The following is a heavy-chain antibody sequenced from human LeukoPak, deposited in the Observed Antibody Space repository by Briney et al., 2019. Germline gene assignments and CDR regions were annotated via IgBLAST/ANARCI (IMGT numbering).Heavy chain of an antibody. J-gene: IGHJ4*02. V-gene: IGHV1-18*01. CDR2: INANNDNP. Sequence: EGSVKVSCKTSGYTFSNFGINWVRQAPGQGLEWMGWINANNDNPNYGQKFQGRFTVTTDSSTSTAYMELRNLTFDDTAVYYCARDGTSTDDYWGQGTLVTVSS. D-gene: IGHD2-2*01. CDR3: ARDGTSTDDY. CDR1: GYTFSNFG.